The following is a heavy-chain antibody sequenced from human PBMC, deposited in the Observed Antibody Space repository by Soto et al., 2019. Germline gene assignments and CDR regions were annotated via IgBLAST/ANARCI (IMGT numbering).Heavy chain of an antibody. CDR3: ARDGYGSGSYQARWYFDL. V-gene: IGHV4-31*03. J-gene: IGHJ2*01. CDR2: IYYSGST. Sequence: QVQLQESGPGLVKPSQTLSLTCTVSGGSISSGGYYWSWIRQHPGKGLEWIGYIYYSGSTYYNPSLKSRVTISVDTSKNQFSLKLSSVTAADTAVYYCARDGYGSGSYQARWYFDLWGRGTLVTVSS. D-gene: IGHD3-10*01. CDR1: GGSISSGGYY.